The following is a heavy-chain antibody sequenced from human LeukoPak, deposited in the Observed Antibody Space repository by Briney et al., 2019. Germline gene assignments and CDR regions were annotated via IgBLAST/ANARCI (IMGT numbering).Heavy chain of an antibody. Sequence: SETLSLTCAVSADSFSSHYWTWIRQPPGKGLEWIGYIPYIGSTNYNPSLKSRVTISIDTSKNQFSLKLSSVTAADTAVYYCARDLVTVTKGFDIWGQGTMVSVSS. D-gene: IGHD4-17*01. V-gene: IGHV4-59*11. CDR2: IPYIGST. CDR3: ARDLVTVTKGFDI. CDR1: ADSFSSHY. J-gene: IGHJ3*02.